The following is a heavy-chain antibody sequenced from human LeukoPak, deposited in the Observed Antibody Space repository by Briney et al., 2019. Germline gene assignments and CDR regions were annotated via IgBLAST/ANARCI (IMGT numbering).Heavy chain of an antibody. J-gene: IGHJ5*02. Sequence: GASVKVSCKASGYTFTDYYMHWVRQAPGQGLEWMGWINPNSGGTNYAQKFQGRVTMTRDTSISTAYMELSRLRSDDTAVYYCARGPLCSSTSCPYIRRYNWFDPWGQGTLVTVSS. D-gene: IGHD2-2*01. CDR3: ARGPLCSSTSCPYIRRYNWFDP. CDR2: INPNSGGT. CDR1: GYTFTDYY. V-gene: IGHV1-2*02.